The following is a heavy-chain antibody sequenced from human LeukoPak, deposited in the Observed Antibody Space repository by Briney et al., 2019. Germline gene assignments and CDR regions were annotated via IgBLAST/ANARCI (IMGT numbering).Heavy chain of an antibody. Sequence: NPGGSLRLSCAASGFTFSSYSMNWVRQAPGKGLEWVSSISSSSYIYYADSVKGRFTISRDNAKNSLYLQMNSLRAEDTAVYYCARALARTMRFGEFDAFDIWGQGTMVTVSS. CDR3: ARALARTMRFGEFDAFDI. V-gene: IGHV3-21*01. CDR2: ISSSSYI. J-gene: IGHJ3*02. D-gene: IGHD3-10*01. CDR1: GFTFSSYS.